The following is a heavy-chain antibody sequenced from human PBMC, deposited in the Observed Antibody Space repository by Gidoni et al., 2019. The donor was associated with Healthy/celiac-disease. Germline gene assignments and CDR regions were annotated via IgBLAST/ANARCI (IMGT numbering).Heavy chain of an antibody. Sequence: QVQLVQSGAEVKKPGASVKVSCKASGYTFTGYYMHWVRQAPGQGLAWMGWINPNRGGTNYAQKFQGRVTMTRDTSISTAYMELSRLRSDDTAVYYCARGIDYGGNSVFDLWGRGTLVTVSS. CDR2: INPNRGGT. CDR3: ARGIDYGGNSVFDL. V-gene: IGHV1-2*02. D-gene: IGHD4-17*01. CDR1: GYTFTGYY. J-gene: IGHJ2*01.